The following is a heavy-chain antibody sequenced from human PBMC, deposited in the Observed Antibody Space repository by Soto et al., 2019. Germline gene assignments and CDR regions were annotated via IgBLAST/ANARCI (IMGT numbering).Heavy chain of an antibody. Sequence: PSETLSLTCTVSGGSISSRDYYWSWIRQPPGKGLEWIGYIYYSGSTFYTPSLKSRVSVSVDTSKNQFSLRLNSVTATDTAVYYCARDKATGINCFDPRGQGTLSTVSS. CDR3: ARDKATGINCFDP. CDR2: IYYSGST. CDR1: GGSISSRDYY. V-gene: IGHV4-30-4*01. D-gene: IGHD4-4*01. J-gene: IGHJ5*02.